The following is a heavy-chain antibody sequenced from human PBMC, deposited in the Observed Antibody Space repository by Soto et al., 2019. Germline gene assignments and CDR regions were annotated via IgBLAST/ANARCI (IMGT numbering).Heavy chain of an antibody. D-gene: IGHD3-22*01. V-gene: IGHV3-23*01. J-gene: IGHJ4*02. CDR3: ANFYDSSGYSPPFDY. CDR2: ISGSGGST. CDR1: GFTFSSYA. Sequence: GGSLRLSCAASGFTFSSYAMSWVRQAPGKGLEWVSAISGSGGSTYYADSVKGRFTISRDNSKNTLYLQMNSLRAEDTAVYYCANFYDSSGYSPPFDYWGKGTLVTVAS.